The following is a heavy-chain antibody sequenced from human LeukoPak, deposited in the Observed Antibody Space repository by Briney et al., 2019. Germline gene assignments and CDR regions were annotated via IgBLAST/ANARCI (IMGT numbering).Heavy chain of an antibody. V-gene: IGHV3-74*01. Sequence: PGGSLRLSGAVSGFTFSSYWMHWVRQAPGKGLVWVSRIDRDGSRINYADSVKGRFTISRDNGKNTLFLQMNSLRAEDAAVYYCVRGNDYGGPHYWGQGTLVTVSS. CDR2: IDRDGSRI. D-gene: IGHD4-23*01. CDR3: VRGNDYGGPHY. J-gene: IGHJ4*02. CDR1: GFTFSSYW.